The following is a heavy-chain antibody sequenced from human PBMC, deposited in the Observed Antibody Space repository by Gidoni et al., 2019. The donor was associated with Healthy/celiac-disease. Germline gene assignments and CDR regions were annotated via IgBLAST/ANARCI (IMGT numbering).Heavy chain of an antibody. V-gene: IGHV1-69*01. D-gene: IGHD3-10*01. CDR1: GGTFSSYA. Sequence: QVQLVQSGAEVKKPGSSVKVSCKASGGTFSSYAISWVRQAPGQGLEWMGGIIPIFGTANYAQKFQGRVTITADESTSTAYMELSSLRSEDTAVYYCARERVVRGVLSDYYYYGMDVWGQGTTVTVSS. CDR2: IIPIFGTA. J-gene: IGHJ6*02. CDR3: ARERVVRGVLSDYYYYGMDV.